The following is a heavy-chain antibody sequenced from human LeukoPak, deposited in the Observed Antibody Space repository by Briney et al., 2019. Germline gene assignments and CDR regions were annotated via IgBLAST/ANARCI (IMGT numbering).Heavy chain of an antibody. CDR1: GFTFDDYA. Sequence: GGSLRLSCAASGFTFDDYAMHWVRQAPGKGLEWVSGISWNSGSIGYADSVKGRFTISRDNAKNSLYLQMNSLRAEDTAVYYCARGTGITMIVVVTHYFDYWGQGTPVTVSS. V-gene: IGHV3-9*01. D-gene: IGHD3-22*01. CDR3: ARGTGITMIVVVTHYFDY. J-gene: IGHJ4*02. CDR2: ISWNSGSI.